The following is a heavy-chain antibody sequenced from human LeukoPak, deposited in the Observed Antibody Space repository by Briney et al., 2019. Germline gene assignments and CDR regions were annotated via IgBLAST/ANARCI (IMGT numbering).Heavy chain of an antibody. J-gene: IGHJ4*02. V-gene: IGHV3-23*01. D-gene: IGHD6-13*01. CDR3: AKETGSSSWFERYFDY. CDR1: GFTFSSYA. CDR2: ISGSGGST. Sequence: PGGSLRLSCAASGFTFSSYAMSWVRQAPGKGLEWVSAISGSGGSTYYADSVKGRFTISRDNSKNTLYLQMNSLRAEDTAVYYCAKETGSSSWFERYFDYWGQGTLVTVSS.